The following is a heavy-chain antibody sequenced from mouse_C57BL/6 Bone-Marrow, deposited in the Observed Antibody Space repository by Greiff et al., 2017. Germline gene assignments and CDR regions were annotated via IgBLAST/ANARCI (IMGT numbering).Heavy chain of an antibody. J-gene: IGHJ1*03. Sequence: QVQLKQSGAELVKPGASVKMSCKASGYTFTSYWITWVKQRPGQGLEWIGDIYPGSGSNNYNEKFKSKATLTVDTSSSTAYMQLSSLTSEDSAVYYCARPYYSNYWYFDVWGTGTTVTVSS. CDR1: GYTFTSYW. CDR3: ARPYYSNYWYFDV. V-gene: IGHV1-55*01. D-gene: IGHD2-5*01. CDR2: IYPGSGSN.